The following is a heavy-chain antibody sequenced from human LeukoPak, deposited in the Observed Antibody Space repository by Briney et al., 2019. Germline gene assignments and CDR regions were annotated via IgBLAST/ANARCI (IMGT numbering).Heavy chain of an antibody. CDR3: ARGPMVVVVAARNWFDP. CDR2: INHSGST. J-gene: IGHJ5*02. Sequence: PSETLSLTCAVYGGSFSGYYWSWIRQPPGKGLEWIGEINHSGSTNYNPSLKSRVTISVDTSKNQFSLKLSSVTAADTAVYYCARGPMVVVVAARNWFDPWGQGTLVTVSS. D-gene: IGHD2-15*01. V-gene: IGHV4-34*01. CDR1: GGSFSGYY.